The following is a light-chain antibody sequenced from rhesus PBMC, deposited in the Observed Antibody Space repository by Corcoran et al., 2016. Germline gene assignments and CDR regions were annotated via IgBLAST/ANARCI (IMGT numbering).Light chain of an antibody. CDR2: YTY. CDR1: QEFSRW. Sequence: DIQMTQSPSSLSASVGDKVTINCHASQEFSRWLVWYQQKPGKAPKPLINYTYSLQSGVQSRFRGSGSGTDYTLTIRSLQPEDFATCYCQQYDVRPTFDQCTKVEIK. J-gene: IGKJ1*01. CDR3: QQYDVRPT. V-gene: IGKV1-19*01.